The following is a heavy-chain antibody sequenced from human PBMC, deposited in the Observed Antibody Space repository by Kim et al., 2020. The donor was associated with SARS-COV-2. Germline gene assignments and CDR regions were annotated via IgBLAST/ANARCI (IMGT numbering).Heavy chain of an antibody. Sequence: SETLSLTCPVYGGSFSGYYWSWIRQPPGKGLEWIGEINHSGSTNYNPSLKSRVTISVDTSKNQFSLKLSSVTAADTAVYYCARVGYSGYDSTRDYWGQGTLVTVSS. CDR3: ARVGYSGYDSTRDY. CDR2: INHSGST. D-gene: IGHD5-12*01. CDR1: GGSFSGYY. J-gene: IGHJ4*02. V-gene: IGHV4-34*01.